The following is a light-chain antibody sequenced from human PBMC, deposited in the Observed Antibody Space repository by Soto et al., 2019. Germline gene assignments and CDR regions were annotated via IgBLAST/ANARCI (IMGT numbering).Light chain of an antibody. CDR1: SSDVGGYDF. CDR3: CSYAGTYTLRI. CDR2: DVT. J-gene: IGLJ2*01. V-gene: IGLV2-11*01. Sequence: QSVLTQPRSVSGSPGQSVTISCTGSSSDVGGYDFVSWYQQHPGKAPKLMIYDVTTRPSGVPDRFSGSKSGNTASLTISGLRAEDEANYYCCSYAGTYTLRIFGGGTKLTVL.